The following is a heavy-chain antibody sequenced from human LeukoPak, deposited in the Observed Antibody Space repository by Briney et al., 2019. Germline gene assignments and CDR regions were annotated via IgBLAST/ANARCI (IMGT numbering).Heavy chain of an antibody. D-gene: IGHD5-18*01. CDR3: ARHIRGYSYGFDY. V-gene: IGHV4-39*01. Sequence: PSETLSLTCSVSGGSSSSSSYYWGWIRQPPGKGLERIGSIYYSGSTFYNPSLKSRVTISVDTSKNQFSLKLSSVTAADTAVYYCARHIRGYSYGFDYWGQGTLVTVSS. CDR2: IYYSGST. CDR1: GGSSSSSSYY. J-gene: IGHJ4*02.